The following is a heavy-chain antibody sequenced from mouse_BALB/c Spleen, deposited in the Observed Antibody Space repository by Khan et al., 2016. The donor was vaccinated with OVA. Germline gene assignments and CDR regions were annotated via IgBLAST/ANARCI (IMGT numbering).Heavy chain of an antibody. CDR1: GFSLTSYG. CDR2: IWGDGST. Sequence: QMQLEESGLGLVAPSQSLSITCTVSGFSLTSYGVNWVRQPPGKGLEWLGVIWGDGSTNYHSGLISRLSISKDNSKSPDLLKLNSLQKDDTATYYCARFTTATRNYCVMGYWGQGISVPVSS. CDR3: ARFTTATRNYCVMGY. V-gene: IGHV2-3*01. J-gene: IGHJ4*01. D-gene: IGHD1-2*01.